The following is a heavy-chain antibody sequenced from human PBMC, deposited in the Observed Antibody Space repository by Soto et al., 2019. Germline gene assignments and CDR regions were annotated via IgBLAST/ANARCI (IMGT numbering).Heavy chain of an antibody. CDR3: AKVGWNNY. V-gene: IGHV3-23*01. Sequence: EVQLLESGGGLVQPGGSLRLSCAASGFTFSSYTMSWVRQAPGKGLEWVSTISGCGDEAYYADSVKGRLTISRDNSKNTLYLQMNSLGAEDTAVYYCAKVGWNNYWGQGTLVTVSS. D-gene: IGHD1-1*01. CDR2: ISGCGDEA. J-gene: IGHJ4*02. CDR1: GFTFSSYT.